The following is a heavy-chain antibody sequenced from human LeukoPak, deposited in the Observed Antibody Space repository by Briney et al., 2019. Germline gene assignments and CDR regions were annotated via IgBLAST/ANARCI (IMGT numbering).Heavy chain of an antibody. CDR2: VIAIFGDT. V-gene: IGHV1-69*06. CDR3: ARVFYDSSGSELQAIDY. Sequence: RASVKVSCKASGGTFSSFPIGWVRQAPGQGLEWMGQVIAIFGDTKYAQKFQGRVTITADKSTSTAYMELSSLRSEDTAVYYCARVFYDSSGSELQAIDYWGQGTLVTVSS. J-gene: IGHJ4*02. D-gene: IGHD3-22*01. CDR1: GGTFSSFP.